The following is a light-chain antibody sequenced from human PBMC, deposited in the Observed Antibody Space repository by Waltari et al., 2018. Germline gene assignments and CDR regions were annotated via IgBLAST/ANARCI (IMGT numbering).Light chain of an antibody. CDR2: GAS. V-gene: IGKV3-20*01. Sequence: EIVLTQSPGTLSLSPGERGTLSCRASQSVSRFLAWYHQKPGQAPRLRIYGASTRDTGIPDRFSGSVSGTDFSLTISRLEAEDFAVYYCQKYDRCPATFGQGTKVEIK. CDR3: QKYDRCPAT. J-gene: IGKJ1*01. CDR1: QSVSRF.